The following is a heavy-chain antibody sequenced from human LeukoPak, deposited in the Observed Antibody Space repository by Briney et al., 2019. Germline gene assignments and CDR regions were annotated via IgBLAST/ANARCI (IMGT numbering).Heavy chain of an antibody. V-gene: IGHV3-30*02. CDR2: IRYDGSNK. CDR3: AKERDDYMVRYYYYYMDV. Sequence: GGSLRLSCAASGFTFSSYGMHWVRQAPGKGLEWVAFIRYDGSNKYYADSVKGRFTISRDNSKNTLYLQMNSLRAEDTAVYYCAKERDDYMVRYYYYYMDVWGKGTRVTVSS. J-gene: IGHJ6*03. D-gene: IGHD4-11*01. CDR1: GFTFSSYG.